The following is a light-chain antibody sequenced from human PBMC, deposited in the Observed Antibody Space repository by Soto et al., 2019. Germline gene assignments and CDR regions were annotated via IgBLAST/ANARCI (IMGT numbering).Light chain of an antibody. Sequence: EIVMTQSPATLSVSPGERATLSCRASQSVSSKLAWHQQKPGQAPRVLVYGASTRATGVPARFSGSGSGTEFSITISSLQSEDFAVYYCQHYNDWPPTWTFGQGTRVEIK. J-gene: IGKJ1*01. CDR2: GAS. V-gene: IGKV3-15*01. CDR3: QHYNDWPPTWT. CDR1: QSVSSK.